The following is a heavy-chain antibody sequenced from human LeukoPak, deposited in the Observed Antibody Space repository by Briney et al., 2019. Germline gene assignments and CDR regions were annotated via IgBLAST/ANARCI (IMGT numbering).Heavy chain of an antibody. V-gene: IGHV5-51*01. Sequence: PGESLKISCKASGYSFTNYWIGWVRQMPGKGLEWMAIIYPGDSDTRYSPSFQGQVTISADKSISTAYLQWSSLKASDTAMYYCTRQLRCSSTSCYRGEDYYYYMDVWGKGTTVTVSS. J-gene: IGHJ6*03. D-gene: IGHD2-2*01. CDR3: TRQLRCSSTSCYRGEDYYYYMDV. CDR1: GYSFTNYW. CDR2: IYPGDSDT.